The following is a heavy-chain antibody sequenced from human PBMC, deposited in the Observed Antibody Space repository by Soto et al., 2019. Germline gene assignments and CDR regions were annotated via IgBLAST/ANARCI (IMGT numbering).Heavy chain of an antibody. CDR1: GFTFSNHW. Sequence: PGGSRRRSWTASGFTFSNHWMHWGRQGPGQGLVWVSRINTDGSFRDYADSVSGRFTISRDNAKNTLILQMNSLRAEDTAVYYCVRGTSAWSGKDYWGQGTLVTVSS. CDR2: INTDGSFR. CDR3: VRGTSAWSGKDY. D-gene: IGHD6-19*01. V-gene: IGHV3-74*01. J-gene: IGHJ4*02.